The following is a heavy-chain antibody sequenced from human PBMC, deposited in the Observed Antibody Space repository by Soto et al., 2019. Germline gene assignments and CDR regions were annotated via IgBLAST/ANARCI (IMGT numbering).Heavy chain of an antibody. D-gene: IGHD3-22*01. V-gene: IGHV1-2*02. CDR3: ARVRYYDSSGYYRYYYYYGMDV. CDR2: INPNSGGT. Sequence: GASVKVSCKASGYTFTGYYMHWVRQAPGQGLEWMGWINPNSGGTNYAQKFQGRVTMTRDTSISTAYMELSRLRSDDTAVYYCARVRYYDSSGYYRYYYYYGMDVWCQGTTVTLSS. J-gene: IGHJ6*02. CDR1: GYTFTGYY.